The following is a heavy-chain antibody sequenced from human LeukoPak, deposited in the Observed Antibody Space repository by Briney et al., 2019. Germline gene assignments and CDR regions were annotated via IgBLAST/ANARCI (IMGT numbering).Heavy chain of an antibody. J-gene: IGHJ6*03. CDR2: IKSKTDGGTT. Sequence: EGSLRLSCAASGFTFSNAWMSWVRQAPGKGLEWVGRIKSKTDGGTTDYAAPVKGRFTISRDDSKNTLYLQMNSLKTEDTAVYYCTTWVVDTAMAYYMDVWGKGTTVTVSS. V-gene: IGHV3-15*01. D-gene: IGHD5-18*01. CDR1: GFTFSNAW. CDR3: TTWVVDTAMAYYMDV.